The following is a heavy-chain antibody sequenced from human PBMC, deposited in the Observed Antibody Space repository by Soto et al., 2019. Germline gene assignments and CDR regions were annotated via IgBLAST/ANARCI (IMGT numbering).Heavy chain of an antibody. D-gene: IGHD3-3*01. CDR3: ARALDINYDFWSGYYVGAFDI. CDR2: FDPEDGET. V-gene: IGHV1-24*01. Sequence: ASVKVSCKVSGYTLTELSMHWVRQAPGKGLEWMGGFDPEDGETIYAQKFQGRVTMTEDTSTDTAYMELSSLRSEDTAVYYCARALDINYDFWSGYYVGAFDIWGQGTMVTVSS. CDR1: GYTLTELS. J-gene: IGHJ3*02.